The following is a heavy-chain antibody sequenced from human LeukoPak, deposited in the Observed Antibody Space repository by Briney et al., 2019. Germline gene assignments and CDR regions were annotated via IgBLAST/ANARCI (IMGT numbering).Heavy chain of an antibody. CDR3: ARDDPGYCSSTSCYGDFDY. CDR1: GFTFSSYA. V-gene: IGHV3-30*01. Sequence: GGSLRLSCAASGFTFSSYAMHWVRQAPGRGLEWVAVISYDGSNKYYADSVKGRFTISRDNSKNTLYLQMNSLRAEDTAVYYCARDDPGYCSSTSCYGDFDYWGPGTLVTVSS. J-gene: IGHJ4*02. CDR2: ISYDGSNK. D-gene: IGHD2-2*01.